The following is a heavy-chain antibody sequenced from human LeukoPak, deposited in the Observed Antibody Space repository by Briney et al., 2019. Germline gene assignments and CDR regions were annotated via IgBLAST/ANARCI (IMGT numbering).Heavy chain of an antibody. D-gene: IGHD5-12*01. J-gene: IGHJ4*02. CDR2: ISGGGSK. V-gene: IGHV3-23*01. CDR3: AKDLRRGGYSGYDFLDY. CDR1: GFTFSSYA. Sequence: GGSLRLSCAASGFTFSSYAMSRVCQAPGERLEWVSGISGGGSKYYADSVKVRFTISGDNSKNTFFLQMTSLRAQDSAVYYCAKDLRRGGYSGYDFLDYWGQGTLVTVSS.